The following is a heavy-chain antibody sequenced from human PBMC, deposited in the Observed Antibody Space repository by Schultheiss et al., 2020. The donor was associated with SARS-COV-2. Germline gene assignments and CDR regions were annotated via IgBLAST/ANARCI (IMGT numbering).Heavy chain of an antibody. CDR1: GFTFSSYE. Sequence: GGSLRLSCAASGFTFSSYEMNWVRQAPGKGLEWVSYISSSSSYIYYADSVKGRFTISRDNAKNSLYLQMNSLRAEDTALYYCAKDARGYLDYWGQGTLVTVSS. CDR3: AKDARGYLDY. J-gene: IGHJ4*02. CDR2: ISSSSSYI. V-gene: IGHV3-21*05.